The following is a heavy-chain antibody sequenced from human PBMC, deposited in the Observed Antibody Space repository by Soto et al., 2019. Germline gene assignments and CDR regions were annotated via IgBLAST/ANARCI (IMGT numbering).Heavy chain of an antibody. D-gene: IGHD4-17*01. J-gene: IGHJ4*02. Sequence: GGSLRLSCADSGLSFSSYGMHWVRQAPGEGLEWVAAISYDGSNKNYLASVEGRFTISRDNSKNTVYLQMNSLRLEDTAVYYCARGPSYSDSYFDYWGQGTLVTVSS. V-gene: IGHV3-30*03. CDR3: ARGPSYSDSYFDY. CDR2: ISYDGSNK. CDR1: GLSFSSYG.